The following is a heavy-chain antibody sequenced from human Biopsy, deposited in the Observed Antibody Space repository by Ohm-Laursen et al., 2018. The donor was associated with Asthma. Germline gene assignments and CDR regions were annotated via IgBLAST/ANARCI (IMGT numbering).Heavy chain of an antibody. Sequence: TLSLTWAVSGGSVSSGSYYWGWIRQHPGKGLEWIGYIYYSGSTYYNPSLKSRVTISVDTSKNQFSLNLSSVTAADTAVYYCARWGSFGFDYWGQGTLVTVSS. J-gene: IGHJ4*02. D-gene: IGHD7-27*01. V-gene: IGHV4-31*11. CDR3: ARWGSFGFDY. CDR1: GGSVSSGSYY. CDR2: IYYSGST.